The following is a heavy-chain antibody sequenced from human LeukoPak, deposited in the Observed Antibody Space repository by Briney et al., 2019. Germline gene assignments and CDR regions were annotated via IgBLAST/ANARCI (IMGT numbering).Heavy chain of an antibody. CDR2: IYYSGST. D-gene: IGHD5-18*01. V-gene: IGHV4-30-4*01. J-gene: IGHJ4*02. CDR3: AREVGYSFRSETDY. CDR1: GGSLSSGDYY. Sequence: PSETLSLTCTVSGGSLSSGDYYWRWIRQPPGKGLEWFGYIYYSGSTYYNPSLKSRVTISVDTSKNQFSLKLSSVTAADTAVYYCAREVGYSFRSETDYWGQGTLVTVSS.